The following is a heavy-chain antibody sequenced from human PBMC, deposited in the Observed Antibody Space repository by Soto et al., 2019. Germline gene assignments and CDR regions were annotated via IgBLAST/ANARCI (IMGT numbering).Heavy chain of an antibody. D-gene: IGHD2-15*01. J-gene: IGHJ4*02. CDR3: AKGAGYCSGGSCNLDY. CDR2: ISSRNSYT. Sequence: PGGSLRLSCAGSEFIFSDYYMSWIRQAPGKGLEWVSYISSRNSYTNYADSVKGRFTISRDNAKKSLYLHMNSLRAEDTAVYYCAKGAGYCSGGSCNLDYWGQGTLVTVSS. CDR1: EFIFSDYY. V-gene: IGHV3-11*06.